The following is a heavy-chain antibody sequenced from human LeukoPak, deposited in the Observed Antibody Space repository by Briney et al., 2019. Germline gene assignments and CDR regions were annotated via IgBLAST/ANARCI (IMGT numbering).Heavy chain of an antibody. V-gene: IGHV1-18*01. Sequence: RASVKVSCKASGYTFTSYGISWVRQAPGQGLEWMGWISAYNGNTNYAQKLQGRVTMTTDTSTSTACMELRSLRSDDTAVYYCAVYSSSWYSYWGQGTLVTVSS. D-gene: IGHD6-13*01. CDR2: ISAYNGNT. CDR3: AVYSSSWYSY. CDR1: GYTFTSYG. J-gene: IGHJ4*02.